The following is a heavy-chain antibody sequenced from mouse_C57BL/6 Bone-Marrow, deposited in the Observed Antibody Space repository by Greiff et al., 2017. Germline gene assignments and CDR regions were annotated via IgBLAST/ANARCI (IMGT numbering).Heavy chain of an antibody. CDR1: GYTFTDYN. CDR3: ASGEGIYYPFAY. D-gene: IGHD2-1*01. CDR2: INPNNGGT. J-gene: IGHJ3*01. V-gene: IGHV1-22*01. Sequence: VQLQQSGPELVKPGASVKMSCKASGYTFTDYNMHWVKQSHGKSLEWIGYINPNNGGTSYNQKFKGKATLTVNKSSSTAYMELRSLTSEDSAVYYCASGEGIYYPFAYWGQGTLVTVSA.